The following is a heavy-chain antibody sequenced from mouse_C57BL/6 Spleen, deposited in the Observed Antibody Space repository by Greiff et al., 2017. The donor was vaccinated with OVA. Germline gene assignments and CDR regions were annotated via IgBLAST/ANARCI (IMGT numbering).Heavy chain of an antibody. V-gene: IGHV1-82*01. D-gene: IGHD1-1*01. Sequence: VQLQQSGPELVKPGASVKISCKASGYAFSSSWMNWVKQRPGKGLEWIGRIYPGDGDTNYNGKFKGKATLTADKSSSTAYMQLSSLTSEDSAVYFCARPPHYYGSSYEDYWGQGTTLTVSS. CDR3: ARPPHYYGSSYEDY. CDR1: GYAFSSSW. CDR2: IYPGDGDT. J-gene: IGHJ2*01.